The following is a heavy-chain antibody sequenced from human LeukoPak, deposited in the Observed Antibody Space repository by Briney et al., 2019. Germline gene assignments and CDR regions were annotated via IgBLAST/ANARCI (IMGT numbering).Heavy chain of an antibody. D-gene: IGHD3-22*01. J-gene: IGHJ3*02. CDR3: ARDLIDYDSSGHQAFDI. CDR2: IYHSGST. CDR1: GGSISSGGYS. V-gene: IGHV4-30-2*01. Sequence: SETLSLTCAVSGGSISSGGYSWSWIRQPPGTGLEWIGYIYHSGSTNYNPSLKSRVTISVDKSKNQFSLKLSSVTAADTAAYYCARDLIDYDSSGHQAFDIWGQGTMVTVSS.